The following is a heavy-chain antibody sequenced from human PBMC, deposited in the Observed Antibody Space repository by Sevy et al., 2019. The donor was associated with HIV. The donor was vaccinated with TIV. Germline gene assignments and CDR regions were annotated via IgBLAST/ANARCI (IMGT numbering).Heavy chain of an antibody. V-gene: IGHV3-33*01. J-gene: IGHJ4*01. CDR1: GFTFSSFG. D-gene: IGHD4-17*01. CDR2: IWFDGSNT. Sequence: GGSLRLSCAASGFTFSSFGMHWVRQAPGKGLEWLAVIWFDGSNTYYADSVRGRFTIPRDIAKNTLHLQMNSLRAEDTDVYYCARDLEFYDHGDYGPAFMPDFWGHGTLVTVSS. CDR3: ARDLEFYDHGDYGPAFMPDF.